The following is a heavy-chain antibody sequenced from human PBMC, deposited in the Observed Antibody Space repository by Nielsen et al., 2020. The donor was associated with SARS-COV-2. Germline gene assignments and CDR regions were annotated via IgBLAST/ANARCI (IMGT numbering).Heavy chain of an antibody. Sequence: GESLKISCAASGFTFSSYWMSWVRQAPGKGLEWVANIKQDESEKYYVDSVKGRFTISRDNAKNSLYLQMNSLRAEDTAVYYCARDRGGGFLEWLLDCGMDVWGQGTTVTVSS. V-gene: IGHV3-7*01. CDR1: GFTFSSYW. CDR3: ARDRGGGFLEWLLDCGMDV. D-gene: IGHD3-3*01. CDR2: IKQDESEK. J-gene: IGHJ6*02.